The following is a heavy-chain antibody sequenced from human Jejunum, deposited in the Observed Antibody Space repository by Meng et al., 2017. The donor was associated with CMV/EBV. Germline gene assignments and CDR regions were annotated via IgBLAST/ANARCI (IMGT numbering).Heavy chain of an antibody. Sequence: SGSTISSNAMDWVRQAPGRGLEWVSGISGKGEATYYAEAVKGRFSISRDNFKNTMYLQMNSLRADDTAVYYCAKDGPFYGGQSFDSWGQGTLVTVSS. CDR2: ISGKGEAT. CDR3: AKDGPFYGGQSFDS. D-gene: IGHD4/OR15-4a*01. J-gene: IGHJ4*02. V-gene: IGHV3-23*01. CDR1: GSTISSNA.